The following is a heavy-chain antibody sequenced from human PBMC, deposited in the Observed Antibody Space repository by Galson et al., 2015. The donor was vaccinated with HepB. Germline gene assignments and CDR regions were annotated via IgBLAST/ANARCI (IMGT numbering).Heavy chain of an antibody. CDR3: ARDKGRWLVPFDY. D-gene: IGHD6-19*01. Sequence: SVKVSCKASGFTFTSSAMQWVRQARGQRLEWIGWIVVGSGNTNYAQKFQERVTITRDMSTSTAYMELSSLRSEDTAVYYCARDKGRWLVPFDYWGQGTLVTVSS. CDR2: IVVGSGNT. V-gene: IGHV1-58*02. J-gene: IGHJ4*02. CDR1: GFTFTSSA.